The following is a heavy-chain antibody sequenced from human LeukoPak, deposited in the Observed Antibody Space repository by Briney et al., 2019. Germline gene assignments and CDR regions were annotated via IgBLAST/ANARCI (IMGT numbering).Heavy chain of an antibody. V-gene: IGHV3-23*01. Sequence: PGGSLRLSCAASGFTFSSYGMSWVRQAPGKGLEWVSSISVSGGNTYYADSVKGRFTISRDDAKKSLYLQMNSLREEDTAVYYCTREGGSGSYSDSWGQGTLVTVSP. D-gene: IGHD3-10*01. CDR2: ISVSGGNT. CDR3: TREGGSGSYSDS. CDR1: GFTFSSYG. J-gene: IGHJ4*02.